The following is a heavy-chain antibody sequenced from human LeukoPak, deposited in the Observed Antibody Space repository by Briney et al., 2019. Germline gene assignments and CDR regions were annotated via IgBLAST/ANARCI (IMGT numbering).Heavy chain of an antibody. J-gene: IGHJ5*02. V-gene: IGHV4-38-2*02. D-gene: IGHD1-1*01. Sequence: NPSETPSLTCTVSGYSIRSGYYWGWIRQPPGKGLEWIGSIYHSGSTYYNPSLKSRVTISVDTSKNQFSLKLSSVTAADTAVYYCARGYDLKRFDPWGQGTLVTVSS. CDR1: GYSIRSGYY. CDR2: IYHSGST. CDR3: ARGYDLKRFDP.